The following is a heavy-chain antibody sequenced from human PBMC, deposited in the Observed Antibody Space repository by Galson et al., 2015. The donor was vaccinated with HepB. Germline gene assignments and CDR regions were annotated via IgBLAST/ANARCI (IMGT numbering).Heavy chain of an antibody. Sequence: SVKVSCKASGYTFTSYDINWVRQATGQGLEWMGWMNPNSGNTGYAQKFQGRVTMTRNTSISTAYMELSSLRSEDTAVYYCARGLRDYDILTGYYVDYWGQGTLVTVSS. CDR1: GYTFTSYD. CDR2: MNPNSGNT. D-gene: IGHD3-9*01. V-gene: IGHV1-8*01. CDR3: ARGLRDYDILTGYYVDY. J-gene: IGHJ4*02.